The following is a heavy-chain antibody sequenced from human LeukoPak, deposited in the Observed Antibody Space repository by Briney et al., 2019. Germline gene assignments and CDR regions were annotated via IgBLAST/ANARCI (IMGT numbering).Heavy chain of an antibody. CDR1: GGSISSYY. D-gene: IGHD3-10*01. CDR3: VGGSGSLFDY. Sequence: SETLSLTCTVSGGSISSYYWSWIRQPAGKGLEWIGEINHSGSTNYNPSLKSRVTISVDTSKNQFSLKLSSVTAADTAVYYCVGGSGSLFDYWGQGTLVTVSS. V-gene: IGHV4-34*01. CDR2: INHSGST. J-gene: IGHJ4*02.